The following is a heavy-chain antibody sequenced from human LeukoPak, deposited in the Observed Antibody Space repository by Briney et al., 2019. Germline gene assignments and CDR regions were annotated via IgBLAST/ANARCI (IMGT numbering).Heavy chain of an antibody. CDR1: GGSISIYY. D-gene: IGHD6-19*01. CDR3: ARVKQWLVRPDY. Sequence: SETLSLTCTVSGGSISIYYWSWIRQPPGKGLEWIGYVYNSENTNYNPSLKSRATISADTSKNQFSLKLNSVTAADTAVYYCARVKQWLVRPDYWGQGTLVTVSS. CDR2: VYNSENT. J-gene: IGHJ4*02. V-gene: IGHV4-59*01.